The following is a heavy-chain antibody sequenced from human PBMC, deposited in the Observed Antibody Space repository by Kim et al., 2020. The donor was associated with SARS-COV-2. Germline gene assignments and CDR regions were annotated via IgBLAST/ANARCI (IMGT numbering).Heavy chain of an antibody. CDR1: GYTFTGYY. Sequence: ASVKVSCKASGYTFTGYYMHWVRQAPGQGLEWMGRINPNSGGTNYAQKFQGRVTMTRDTSISTTYMELSRLRSDDTAVYYCARGAEYYYDSSGRLDYWGQGTLVTVSS. CDR3: ARGAEYYYDSSGRLDY. J-gene: IGHJ4*02. CDR2: INPNSGGT. D-gene: IGHD3-22*01. V-gene: IGHV1-2*06.